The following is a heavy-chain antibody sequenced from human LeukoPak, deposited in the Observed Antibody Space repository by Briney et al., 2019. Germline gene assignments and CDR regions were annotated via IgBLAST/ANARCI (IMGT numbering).Heavy chain of an antibody. V-gene: IGHV3-48*01. J-gene: IGHJ4*02. CDR2: ISSSSSTI. Sequence: GGSLRLSCAASGFTFSSYSMNWVRQAPGKGLEWVSYISSSSSTIYYADSVKGRFTISRDNAKNSLYLQMNSLRAEDTAVYYCARDLGYSSSWYLDYRGQGTLVTVSS. CDR1: GFTFSSYS. D-gene: IGHD6-13*01. CDR3: ARDLGYSSSWYLDY.